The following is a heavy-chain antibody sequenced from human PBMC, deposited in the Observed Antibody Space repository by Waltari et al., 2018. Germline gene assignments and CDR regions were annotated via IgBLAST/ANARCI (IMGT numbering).Heavy chain of an antibody. V-gene: IGHV4-4*07. CDR2: IYTSGST. CDR3: ARDLFSVVSGSTSCYFDY. J-gene: IGHJ4*02. CDR1: GGSISSYY. D-gene: IGHD2-2*01. Sequence: QVQLQESGPGLVKPSETLSLTCTVAGGSISSYYWSCTRQPAGKGLEWIGRIYTSGSTNYNPSLKSRVTMSVDTSKNQFSLKLSSVTAADTAVYYCARDLFSVVSGSTSCYFDYWGQGTLVTVSS.